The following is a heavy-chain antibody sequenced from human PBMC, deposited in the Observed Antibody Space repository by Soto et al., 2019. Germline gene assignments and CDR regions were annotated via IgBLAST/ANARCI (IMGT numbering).Heavy chain of an antibody. CDR2: IIPMSATP. V-gene: IGHV1-69*12. Sequence: QVQLVQSGTEVKEPGSSVKVSCRASGATFRSHAFTWVRQAPGQGLELMGGIIPMSATPFYTQTFQDRFTITADESASTGYMAVNSVRSEDTAVYYCATNSGGYNYIAIYWGQGTLVTVSS. CDR1: GATFRSHA. D-gene: IGHD5-12*01. CDR3: ATNSGGYNYIAIY. J-gene: IGHJ4*02.